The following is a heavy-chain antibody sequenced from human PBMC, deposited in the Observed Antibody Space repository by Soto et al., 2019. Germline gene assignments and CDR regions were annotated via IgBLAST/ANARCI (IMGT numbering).Heavy chain of an antibody. CDR2: IYYSGST. CDR3: ARSTESFNSGYDSYAFDI. Sequence: QVQLQESGPGLVKPSDTLSLTCAVSGYSISSSNWWGWIRQPPGKGLEWIGYIYYSGSTYYNPSLKSRVTMSVDTSKNQFSLKLSSVTAVDTAVYYCARSTESFNSGYDSYAFDIWGQGTMVTVSS. J-gene: IGHJ3*02. D-gene: IGHD5-12*01. CDR1: GYSISSSNW. V-gene: IGHV4-28*01.